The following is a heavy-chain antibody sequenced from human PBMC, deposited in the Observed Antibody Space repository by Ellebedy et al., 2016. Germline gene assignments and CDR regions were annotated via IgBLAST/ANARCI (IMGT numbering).Heavy chain of an antibody. J-gene: IGHJ6*02. CDR1: GGTFSSYA. D-gene: IGHD5-12*01. CDR2: IIPIFGTA. CDR3: VKVGSGYGFGMEV. Sequence: SVKVSCXASGGTFSSYAISWVRQAPGQGLEWMGGIIPIFGTANYAQKFQGRVTITADESTSTAYMELSSLRSEDTAVYYCVKVGSGYGFGMEVWGQGTTVTVSS. V-gene: IGHV1-69*13.